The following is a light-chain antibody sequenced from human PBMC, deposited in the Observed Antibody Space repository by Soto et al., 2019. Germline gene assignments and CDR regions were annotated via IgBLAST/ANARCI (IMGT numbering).Light chain of an antibody. CDR2: LGS. V-gene: IGKV2-28*01. J-gene: IGKJ1*01. CDR1: QSLLHSDGYTY. CDR3: MQALQTPWT. Sequence: DIVMTQSPLSLPVTPGEPASISCRSSQSLLHSDGYTYFDWYLQKPGQSPQLLIYLGSNRASGVPDRFSGSGSGTDFTLKISKVEAEDGGVYYCMQALQTPWTFGQGTKVEI.